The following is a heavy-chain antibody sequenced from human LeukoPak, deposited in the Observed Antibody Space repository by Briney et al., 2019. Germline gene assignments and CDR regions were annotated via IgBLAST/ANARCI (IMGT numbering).Heavy chain of an antibody. CDR2: MNEYGSEK. CDR1: GFTFSNYW. J-gene: IGHJ4*02. Sequence: GGSLTLSCADSGFTFSNYWINWVRQAPGKGLEWVANMNEYGSEKYYVDSVRGRFTISRDNAESSLRVHMDRLRVEDTAVYRCARVLYGSRVNVIDSWGPGTLVTVSS. CDR3: ARVLYGSRVNVIDS. D-gene: IGHD2-2*01. V-gene: IGHV3-7*01.